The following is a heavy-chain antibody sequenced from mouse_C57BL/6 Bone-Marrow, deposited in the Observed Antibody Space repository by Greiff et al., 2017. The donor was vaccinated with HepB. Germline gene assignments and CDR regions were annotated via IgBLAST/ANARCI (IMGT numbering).Heavy chain of an antibody. J-gene: IGHJ4*01. V-gene: IGHV1-81*01. Sequence: VNLVESGAELARPGASVKLSCKASGYTFTSYGISWVKQRTGQGLEWIGEIYPRSGNTYYNEKFKGKATLTADKSSSTAYMELRSLTSEASAVYFCARDYGNYGDAMDYWGQGTSVTVSS. D-gene: IGHD2-1*01. CDR2: IYPRSGNT. CDR3: ARDYGNYGDAMDY. CDR1: GYTFTSYG.